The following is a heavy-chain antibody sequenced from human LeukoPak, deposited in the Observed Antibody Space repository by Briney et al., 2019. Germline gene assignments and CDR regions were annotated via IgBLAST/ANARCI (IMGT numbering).Heavy chain of an antibody. V-gene: IGHV3-7*03. CDR1: GFTFSSYW. CDR3: ARAGFGELFYFDY. CDR2: IKQDGSEK. J-gene: IGHJ4*02. Sequence: GGSLRLSCAASGFTFSSYWMSWVRQAPGKGLEWVANIKQDGSEKYYVDSVKGRFTISRDNAKNSLYLQMNSLRAEDTAVYYCARAGFGELFYFDYWGQGTLVTV. D-gene: IGHD3-10*01.